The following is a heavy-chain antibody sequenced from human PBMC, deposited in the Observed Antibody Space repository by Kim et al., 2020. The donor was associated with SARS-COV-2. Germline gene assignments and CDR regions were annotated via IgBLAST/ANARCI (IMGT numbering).Heavy chain of an antibody. V-gene: IGHV3-48*02. CDR2: ISSSSSTI. D-gene: IGHD3-22*01. J-gene: IGHJ4*02. CDR1: GFTFSSYS. CDR3: ASSRVPMIVVVTPEFDY. Sequence: GGSLRLSCAASGFTFSSYSMNWVRQAPGKGLEWVSYISSSSSTIYYADSVKGRFTISRDNAKNSLYLQMNSLRDEDTAVYYCASSRVPMIVVVTPEFDYWGQGTLVTVSS.